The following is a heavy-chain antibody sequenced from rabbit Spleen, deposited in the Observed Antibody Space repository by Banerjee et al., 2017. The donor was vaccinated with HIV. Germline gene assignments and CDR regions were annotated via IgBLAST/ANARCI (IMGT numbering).Heavy chain of an antibody. CDR3: ARDAGTSFSTYGMDR. Sequence: QSLVESGGGLVQPGASLTLTCTASGFDFSNYNFMCWVRQAPGKGLEWVTCAYAGSSGSTYSATWAKGRFTISKTSSTTMTLQMTSLTAADTATYFCARDAGTSFSTYGMDRGGPGTLVTGS. J-gene: IGHJ6*01. V-gene: IGHV1S40*01. CDR1: GFDFSNYNF. D-gene: IGHD8-1*01. CDR2: AYAGSSGST.